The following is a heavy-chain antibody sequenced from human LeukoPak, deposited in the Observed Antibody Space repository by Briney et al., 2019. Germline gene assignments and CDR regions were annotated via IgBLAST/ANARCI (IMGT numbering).Heavy chain of an antibody. D-gene: IGHD6-19*01. CDR3: ARGLLLFGSGWGDYYYYGMDV. CDR1: GGSFSGYY. CDR2: INHSGST. V-gene: IGHV4-34*01. Sequence: SETLSLTCAVYGGSFSGYYWSWIRQPPGKGLEWIGEINHSGSTNYNPSLKSRVTISVDTSKNQFSLKLGSVTAADTAVYYCARGLLLFGSGWGDYYYYGMDVWGQGATVTVSS. J-gene: IGHJ6*02.